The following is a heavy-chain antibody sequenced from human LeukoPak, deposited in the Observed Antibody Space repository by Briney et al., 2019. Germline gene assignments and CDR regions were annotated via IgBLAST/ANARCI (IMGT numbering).Heavy chain of an antibody. CDR1: GFTFSSYA. CDR3: AKRPGYYDSSGYYFP. J-gene: IGHJ5*02. CDR2: ISGSGGST. D-gene: IGHD3-22*01. Sequence: GGSLRLSCAASGFTFSSYAMSWVRQAPGKGPEWVSAISGSGGSTYYADSVKGRFTISRDNSKNTLYLQMNSLRAEDTAVYYCAKRPGYYDSSGYYFPWGQGTLVTVSS. V-gene: IGHV3-23*01.